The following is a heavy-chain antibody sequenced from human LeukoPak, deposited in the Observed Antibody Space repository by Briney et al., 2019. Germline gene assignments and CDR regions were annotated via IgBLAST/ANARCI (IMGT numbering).Heavy chain of an antibody. D-gene: IGHD3-22*01. CDR2: IYHSGST. J-gene: IGHJ4*02. Sequence: SGTLSLTCAVSGGSISSSNWWSWVRQPPGKGLEWIGEIYHSGSTNYNPSLKSRVTISVDKSKNQFSLKLSSVTAADTAVYYCARTSYYYDSSGYGGGSYYFDYWGQGTLVTVSS. V-gene: IGHV4-4*02. CDR1: GGSISSSNW. CDR3: ARTSYYYDSSGYGGGSYYFDY.